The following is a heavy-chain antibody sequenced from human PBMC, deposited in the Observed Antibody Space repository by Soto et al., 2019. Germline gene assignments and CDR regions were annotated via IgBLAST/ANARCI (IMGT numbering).Heavy chain of an antibody. J-gene: IGHJ4*02. V-gene: IGHV5-51*01. CDR1: GYSFTSYW. D-gene: IGHD3-10*01. CDR2: IYPGDSDT. Sequence: GESLKISCKGSGYSFTSYWIGWVRQMPGKGLEWMGIIYPGDSDTRYSPSFQGQGTISADKSISTAYLQWSSLKASDTAMYYCALTYYYGSGSYYNTLDYWGQGTLVTVSS. CDR3: ALTYYYGSGSYYNTLDY.